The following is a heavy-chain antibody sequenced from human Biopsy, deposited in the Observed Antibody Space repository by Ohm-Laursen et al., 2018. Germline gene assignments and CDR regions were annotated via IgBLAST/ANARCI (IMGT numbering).Heavy chain of an antibody. Sequence: SETLSLTCAVSGYSVTNDYYWGWIRQPPGKGLEWIGNIYYDGITYYNPSLKSRVAMSVDTSKNQFSLRLTSVTAADTAVYYCARVAGGYAYYYGMDVWCQGTTVIVSS. CDR1: GYSVTNDYY. CDR2: IYYDGIT. V-gene: IGHV4-38-2*01. D-gene: IGHD5-12*01. CDR3: ARVAGGYAYYYGMDV. J-gene: IGHJ6*02.